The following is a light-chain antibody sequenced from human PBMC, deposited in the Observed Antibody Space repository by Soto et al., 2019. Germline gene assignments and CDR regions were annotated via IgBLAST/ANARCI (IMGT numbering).Light chain of an antibody. CDR1: SSNIGSNY. CDR3: AAWDDSLSGRGV. CDR2: RNN. V-gene: IGLV1-47*01. Sequence: QSVLTQPPSASGTPGQRVTISCSGSSSNIGSNYVYWYQQLPGTAPKLLIYRNNQRPSGVPHRFSGSKSGTSASLAISGLRSDDEADYYCAAWDDSLSGRGVFGGGTKVTVL. J-gene: IGLJ2*01.